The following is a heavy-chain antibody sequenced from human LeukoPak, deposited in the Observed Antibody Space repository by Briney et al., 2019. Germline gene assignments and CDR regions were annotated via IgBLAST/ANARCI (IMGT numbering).Heavy chain of an antibody. CDR2: IRSKANSYAT. CDR1: GFTFSGSA. CDR3: TYRRSGYDY. Sequence: PGGSLRLSCAASGFTFSGSAMHWVRQASGKGLEWVGRIRSKANSYATAYAASVKGRFTISRDDSRNTAYLQMNSLKTEDTAVYYCTYRRSGYDYWGQGTLVTVSS. J-gene: IGHJ4*02. V-gene: IGHV3-73*01. D-gene: IGHD6-19*01.